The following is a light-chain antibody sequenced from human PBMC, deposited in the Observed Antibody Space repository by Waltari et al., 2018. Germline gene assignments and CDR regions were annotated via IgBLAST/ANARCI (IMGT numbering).Light chain of an antibody. CDR3: QQANSFPPLT. J-gene: IGKJ4*01. CDR1: KGISSW. V-gene: IGKV1-12*01. Sequence: DIQMTQSPSSVSASVGDRVTLTCRASKGISSWSAWYQQKPGKAPKLLIYAASSLQGAVPSRFSGSGSGTDFTLTISSLQPEDFATYFCQQANSFPPLTFGGGTKVEIK. CDR2: AAS.